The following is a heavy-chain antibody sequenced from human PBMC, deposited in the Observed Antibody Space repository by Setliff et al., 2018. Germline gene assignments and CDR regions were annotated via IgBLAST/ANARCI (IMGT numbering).Heavy chain of an antibody. V-gene: IGHV3-33*01. Sequence: LRLSCAASGFTFSSYGMHWVRQAPGKGLEWVAVIWYDGTNKYYADSVKGRFTISRDNSKNTLYLQMNSLRAEDTAVYYCASYCSSTSCPFDYWGQGTLVTVSS. CDR2: IWYDGTNK. CDR1: GFTFSSYG. D-gene: IGHD2-2*01. J-gene: IGHJ4*02. CDR3: ASYCSSTSCPFDY.